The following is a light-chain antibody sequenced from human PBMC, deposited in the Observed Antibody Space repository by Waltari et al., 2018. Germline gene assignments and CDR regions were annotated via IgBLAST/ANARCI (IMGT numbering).Light chain of an antibody. CDR2: GND. CDR3: QSYDSTLGAV. V-gene: IGLV1-40*01. Sequence: SVLTQPPSVSGAPGQRVSISCPGTILHIGSGFNVHWHQQVPVTAPKLLTDGNDRRPSGVSDRFSGSRSGTSASLAITGLQPEDEADYYCQSYDSTLGAVFGGGTKLSVL. J-gene: IGLJ2*01. CDR1: ILHIGSGFN.